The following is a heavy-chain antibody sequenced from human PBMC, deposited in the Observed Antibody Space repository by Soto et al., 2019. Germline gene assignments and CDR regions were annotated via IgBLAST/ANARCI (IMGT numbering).Heavy chain of an antibody. CDR1: GASISDYY. J-gene: IGHJ4*02. Sequence: QVQLQESGPGLVKPSETLSLTCNVSGASISDYYWSWIRQPPGKGLEWIGYIYTSWNTNYNPSLKRRVTISVDTSKNQFSLKLRSVTAADTAVYYCASNVGSGYSDYWGQGTLVTVSS. V-gene: IGHV4-59*13. D-gene: IGHD1-26*01. CDR3: ASNVGSGYSDY. CDR2: IYTSWNT.